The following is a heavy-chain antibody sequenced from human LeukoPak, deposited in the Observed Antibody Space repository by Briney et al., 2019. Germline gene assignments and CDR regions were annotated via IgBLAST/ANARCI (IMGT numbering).Heavy chain of an antibody. CDR1: GYTFTGYY. V-gene: IGHV1-2*02. D-gene: IGHD6-13*01. CDR2: INPNSGGT. CDR3: ARDFQGLGTRGY. J-gene: IGHJ4*02. Sequence: AASVKVSCKASGYTFTGYYMHWVRRAPGQGLEWMGWINPNSGGTNYAQKFQGRVTMTRDPSISTAYMELSRLRSDDTAVYYCARDFQGLGTRGYWGQGTLVTVSS.